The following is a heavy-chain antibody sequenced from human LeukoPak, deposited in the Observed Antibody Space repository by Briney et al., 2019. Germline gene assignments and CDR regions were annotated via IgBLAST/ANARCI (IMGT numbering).Heavy chain of an antibody. D-gene: IGHD4-17*01. J-gene: IGHJ6*02. CDR3: ATDPGTTVTSYYYYYGMDV. V-gene: IGHV3-30*02. Sequence: GGSLRLSCAASGFTFSSYGVHWVRQAPGEGREWVAFIRYDGSNKYYADSVKGRFTISRDNSKNTLYLQMNSLRAEDTAVYYCATDPGTTVTSYYYYYGMDVWGQGTTVTVSS. CDR2: IRYDGSNK. CDR1: GFTFSSYG.